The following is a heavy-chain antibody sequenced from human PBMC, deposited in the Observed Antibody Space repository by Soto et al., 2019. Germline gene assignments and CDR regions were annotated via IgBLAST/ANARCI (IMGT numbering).Heavy chain of an antibody. CDR1: GFTVSSNY. CDR2: IYSGGST. Sequence: GGSLRLSCAASGFTVSSNYMSWVRQAPGKGLEWVSVIYSGGSTYYADSVKGRFTISRDNSNNTLYLQMNSLRAEDTAVYYCARDAGYCSGGSCYYIYFDYWGQGTLVTVSS. V-gene: IGHV3-66*01. CDR3: ARDAGYCSGGSCYYIYFDY. D-gene: IGHD2-15*01. J-gene: IGHJ4*02.